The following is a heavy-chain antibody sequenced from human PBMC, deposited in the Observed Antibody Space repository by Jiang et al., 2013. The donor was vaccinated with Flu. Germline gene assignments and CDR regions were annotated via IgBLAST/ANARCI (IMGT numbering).Heavy chain of an antibody. CDR3: ARDAYYDFWSGYYSGGYYYYMDV. CDR1: GFTFSSYE. CDR2: ISSSGSTI. V-gene: IGHV3-48*03. Sequence: SGFTFSSYEMNWVRQAPGKGLEWVSYISSSGSTIYYADSVKGRFTISRDNAKNSLYLQMNSLGAEDTAVYYCARDAYYDFWSGYYSGGYYYYMDVWGKGTTVTVSS. D-gene: IGHD3-3*01. J-gene: IGHJ6*03.